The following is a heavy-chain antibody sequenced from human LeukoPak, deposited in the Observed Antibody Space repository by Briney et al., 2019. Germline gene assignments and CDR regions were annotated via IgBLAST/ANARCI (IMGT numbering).Heavy chain of an antibody. V-gene: IGHV3-23*01. J-gene: IGHJ6*02. CDR1: EFTFSSYA. Sequence: GGSLRLSCAASEFTFSSYAMQXXRXXPGKGLEWVSGISASGGNTWYEDSVKGRFTISRDNSKNTLYLQMNSLRAEDTAVYYCAKYVSAKGPPYALGVWGQGTTVTVSS. D-gene: IGHD2/OR15-2a*01. CDR3: AKYVSAKGPPYALGV. CDR2: ISASGGNT.